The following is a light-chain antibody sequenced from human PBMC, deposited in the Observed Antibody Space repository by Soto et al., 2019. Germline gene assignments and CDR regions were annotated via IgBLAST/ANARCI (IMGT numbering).Light chain of an antibody. CDR1: QNVYINS. CDR3: QQYGYSPPFT. J-gene: IGKJ3*01. Sequence: EVVLTQSPGTLSLSPGERATLSCRASQNVYINSLAWYQQRPGQTPRLLIYGASTRAAAIPDRFSGSGSGADFALSIDGLEPEDFAVYFCQQYGYSPPFTFGPGTKVDIK. V-gene: IGKV3-20*01. CDR2: GAS.